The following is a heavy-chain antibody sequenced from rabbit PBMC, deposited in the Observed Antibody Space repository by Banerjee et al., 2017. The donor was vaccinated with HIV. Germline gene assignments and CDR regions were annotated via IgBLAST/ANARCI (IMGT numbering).Heavy chain of an antibody. V-gene: IGHV1S40*01. CDR1: GFTISSWQY. J-gene: IGHJ4*01. D-gene: IGHD6-1*01. CDR3: ARDTLSAYGYHFNL. Sequence: QSLEESGGGLVQPEGSLALTCKASGFTISSWQYMCWVRQAPGKGLEWIGCIEASISSTYYASWAKGRFTISKTSSTTVTLQMTSLAAADTATYFCARDTLSAYGYHFNLWGPGTLVTVS. CDR2: IEASISST.